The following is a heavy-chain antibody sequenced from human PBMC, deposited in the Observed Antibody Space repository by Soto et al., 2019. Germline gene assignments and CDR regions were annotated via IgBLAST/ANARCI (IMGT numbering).Heavy chain of an antibody. Sequence: GGSLRLSCAASGFTFSSYGMHWVRQAPGKGLEWVAVISYDGSNKYYADSVKGRFTISRDNSKNTLYLQMNSLRAEDTAVYYCAKDRIRRSERLPLYGMDVWGQGTTVTVSS. CDR2: ISYDGSNK. CDR3: AKDRIRRSERLPLYGMDV. J-gene: IGHJ6*02. D-gene: IGHD1-1*01. V-gene: IGHV3-30*18. CDR1: GFTFSSYG.